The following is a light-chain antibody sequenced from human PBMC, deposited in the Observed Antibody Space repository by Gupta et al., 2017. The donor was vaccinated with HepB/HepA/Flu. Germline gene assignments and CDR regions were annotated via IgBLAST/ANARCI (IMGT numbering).Light chain of an antibody. V-gene: IGKV1-12*01. CDR2: YAS. CDR1: QDISRW. Sequence: DIQMTQSPSSVSASVGDRVTITCRASQDISRWFAWYQQKPGEAPRLLIYYASILQSGVPSRFSGSGFGVDFTLTISSLQPEDSATYYCLQPDSFPRSFGQGTKLEIK. J-gene: IGKJ2*04. CDR3: LQPDSFPRS.